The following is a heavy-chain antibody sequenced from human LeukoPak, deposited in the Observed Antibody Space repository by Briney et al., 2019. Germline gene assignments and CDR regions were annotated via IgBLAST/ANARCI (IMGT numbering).Heavy chain of an antibody. D-gene: IGHD6-13*01. CDR3: ARAQAAAGADY. J-gene: IGHJ4*02. Sequence: PSETLSLTCTVSGGSISSSSYYWSWIRQPPGKGLEWIGYIYYSGSTYYNPSLKSRVTISVDTSKNQFSLKLSSVTAADTAVYYCARAQAAAGADYWGQGTLVTVSS. CDR2: IYYSGST. V-gene: IGHV4-30-4*01. CDR1: GGSISSSSYY.